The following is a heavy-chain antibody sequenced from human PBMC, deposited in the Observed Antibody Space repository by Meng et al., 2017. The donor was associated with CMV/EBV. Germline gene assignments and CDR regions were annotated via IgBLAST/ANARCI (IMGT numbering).Heavy chain of an antibody. D-gene: IGHD2-21*01. CDR1: GYTFTGYY. CDR2: IIPILGIA. Sequence: SVKVSCKASGYTFTGYYMHWVRQAPGQGLEWMGRIIPILGIANYAQKFQGRVTITADKSTSTAYMELSSLRSEDTAVYYCASLYCGGDCPIEFEGQFDYWGQGTLVTVSS. V-gene: IGHV1-69*02. CDR3: ASLYCGGDCPIEFEGQFDY. J-gene: IGHJ4*02.